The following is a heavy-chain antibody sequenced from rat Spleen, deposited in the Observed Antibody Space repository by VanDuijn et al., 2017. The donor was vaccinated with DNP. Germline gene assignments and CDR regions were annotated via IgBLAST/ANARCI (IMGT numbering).Heavy chain of an antibody. V-gene: IGHV2-41*01. CDR3: AREVPRVLSFFSSLFDY. D-gene: IGHD1-2*01. Sequence: QVQLTESGPGLVQPSETLSLTCAVSGFSLTNYNVHWVRPPPGKGLEWLGVVWNPGNTRYNSALKSRLIINMDTSKSQVFLEMSSLQTEDTGIYFCAREVPRVLSFFSSLFDYWGQGVMVTVSS. CDR2: VWNPGNT. CDR1: GFSLTNYN. J-gene: IGHJ2*01.